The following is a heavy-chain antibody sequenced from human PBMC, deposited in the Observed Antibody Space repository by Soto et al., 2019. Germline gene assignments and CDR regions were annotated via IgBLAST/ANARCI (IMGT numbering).Heavy chain of an antibody. J-gene: IGHJ4*02. D-gene: IGHD5-18*01. CDR3: ARGIQLWFLADY. Sequence: ASVKVSCKTSGYTFADYAIHWVRQAPGQRLEWMGWINAGNGNTHYSQKFQGRVTITRDTSATTAYMELSSLRSEDTAVYYCARGIQLWFLADYWGQGTLVTVSS. CDR1: GYTFADYA. CDR2: INAGNGNT. V-gene: IGHV1-3*01.